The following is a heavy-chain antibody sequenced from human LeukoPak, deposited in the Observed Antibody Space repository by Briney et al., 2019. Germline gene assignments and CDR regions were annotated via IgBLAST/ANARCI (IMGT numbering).Heavy chain of an antibody. Sequence: SVKVSCKASGYTFTSYAMNWVRQAPGQGLEWMGGIIPIFGTANYAQKFQGKVTITADESTSTAYMELSSLRSEDTAVYYCASLLTGDTLDFDYWGQGTLVTVSS. CDR3: ASLLTGDTLDFDY. CDR1: GYTFTSYA. V-gene: IGHV1-69*13. J-gene: IGHJ4*02. CDR2: IIPIFGTA. D-gene: IGHD7-27*01.